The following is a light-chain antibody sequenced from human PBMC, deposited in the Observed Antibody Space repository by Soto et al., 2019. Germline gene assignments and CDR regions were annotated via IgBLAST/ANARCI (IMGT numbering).Light chain of an antibody. CDR1: SSDVGAFYA. V-gene: IGLV2-14*01. Sequence: QSALTQPASVSGSPGQSVTISCTGTSSDVGAFYAVSWYQHHPGEAPKLIIYGVTNRPSGVSNRFSGSKSGNTASLTISGLQSEDEADYHCSSYTSGSSHFVFGTGTKLTVL. J-gene: IGLJ1*01. CDR2: GVT. CDR3: SSYTSGSSHFV.